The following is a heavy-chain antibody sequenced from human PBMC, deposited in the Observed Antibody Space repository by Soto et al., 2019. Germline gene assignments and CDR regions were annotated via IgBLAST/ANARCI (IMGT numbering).Heavy chain of an antibody. Sequence: SVKVSCKASGGTFSSYTISWVRQAPGQGLEWMGRIIPILGIANYAQKFQGRVTITADESTSTAYMELSSLRSEDTAVYYCARSGGGSPDWYFDLWGRGTLVTVS. D-gene: IGHD2-15*01. CDR3: ARSGGGSPDWYFDL. V-gene: IGHV1-69*02. J-gene: IGHJ2*01. CDR2: IIPILGIA. CDR1: GGTFSSYT.